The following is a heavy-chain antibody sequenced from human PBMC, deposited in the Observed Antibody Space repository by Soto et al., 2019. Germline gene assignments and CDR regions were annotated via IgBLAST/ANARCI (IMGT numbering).Heavy chain of an antibody. CDR3: ARVPAYCSGGSCYSLDY. CDR1: GGSISSGSYY. J-gene: IGHJ4*02. V-gene: IGHV4-31*03. D-gene: IGHD2-15*01. CDR2: IYYSGST. Sequence: QVQLQESGPGLVKPSQTLSLTCTVSGGSISSGSYYWSWIRQHPGKGLEWNGYIYYSGSTYYNPSLKSRVTISVDTSKNQFSLKHSSVTAADTAVYYCARVPAYCSGGSCYSLDYWGQGTLVTVSS.